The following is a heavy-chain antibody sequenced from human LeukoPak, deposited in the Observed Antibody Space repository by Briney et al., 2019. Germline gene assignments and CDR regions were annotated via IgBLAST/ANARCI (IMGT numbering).Heavy chain of an antibody. CDR1: GGSISSYY. CDR3: ARSAAAGTDYYYGMDV. V-gene: IGHV4-59*01. Sequence: SETLSLTCTVSGGSISSYYWSWIRQPPGKGLEWIGYIYYSGSTNYNPSLKSRVTISVDTSKNQFSLKLSSVTAAATAVYYCARSAAAGTDYYYGMDVWGQGTTVTVSS. D-gene: IGHD6-13*01. CDR2: IYYSGST. J-gene: IGHJ6*02.